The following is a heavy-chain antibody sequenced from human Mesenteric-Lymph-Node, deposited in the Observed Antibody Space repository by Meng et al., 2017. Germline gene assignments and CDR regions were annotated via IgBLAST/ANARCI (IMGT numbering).Heavy chain of an antibody. CDR1: GFTFRRYA. CDR2: ITSEGDDT. Sequence: GESLKISCAASGFTFRRYAMTWVRQAPGKGLEWVSSITSEGDDTHYTDSVKGRFTISRDNSKNTLYLQMNSLRAEDTAVYYCANSLTVLNYFDSWGLGTLVTVSS. CDR3: ANSLTVLNYFDS. D-gene: IGHD2-21*02. J-gene: IGHJ4*02. V-gene: IGHV3-23*01.